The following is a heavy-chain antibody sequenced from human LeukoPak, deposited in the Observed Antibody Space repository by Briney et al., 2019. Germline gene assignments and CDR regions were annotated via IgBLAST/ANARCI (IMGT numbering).Heavy chain of an antibody. J-gene: IGHJ5*02. CDR2: IYYSGST. CDR1: GGSISSSSHY. CDR3: ARSLWRTWFDP. Sequence: PSETLSLTCTVSGGSISSSSHYWGWIRQPPGKGLEWIGSIYYSGSTNYNPSLKSRVIISVDTSKNQFSLKLSSVTAADTAVYYCARSLWRTWFDPWGQGTLVSVSS. V-gene: IGHV4-39*07. D-gene: IGHD2-21*01.